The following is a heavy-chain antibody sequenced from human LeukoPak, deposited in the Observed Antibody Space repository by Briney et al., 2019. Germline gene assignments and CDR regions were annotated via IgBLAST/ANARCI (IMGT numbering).Heavy chain of an antibody. D-gene: IGHD6-13*01. J-gene: IGHJ3*02. CDR2: ISSSSSYI. V-gene: IGHV3-21*04. CDR1: GFTFSSYS. Sequence: GGSLRLSCAASGFTFSSYSMNWVRRAPGKGLEWVSSISSSSSYIYYADSVKGRFTISRDNAKNSLYLQMNSLRAEDTALYYCAKDSAAAGKNAFDIWGQGTMVTVSS. CDR3: AKDSAAAGKNAFDI.